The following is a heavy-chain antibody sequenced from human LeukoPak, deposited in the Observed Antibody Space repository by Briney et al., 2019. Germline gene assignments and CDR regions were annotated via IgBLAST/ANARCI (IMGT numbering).Heavy chain of an antibody. CDR2: INPNSGGT. Sequence: ASVRVSCKASGYTFTGYYMPWVRQAPGQGLEWMGRINPNSGGTNYAQKFQGRVTMTRDTSISTAYMELSRLRSDDTAVYYCARDITGTTGYYYMDVWGKGTTVTVSS. CDR3: ARDITGTTGYYYMDV. D-gene: IGHD1-7*01. CDR1: GYTFTGYY. J-gene: IGHJ6*03. V-gene: IGHV1-2*06.